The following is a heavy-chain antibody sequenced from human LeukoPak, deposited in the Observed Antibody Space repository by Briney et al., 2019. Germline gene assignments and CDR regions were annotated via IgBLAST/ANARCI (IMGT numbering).Heavy chain of an antibody. CDR1: GGSISSSSYY. D-gene: IGHD3-22*01. V-gene: IGHV4-39*07. CDR3: ARKSASSGYCQFDY. J-gene: IGHJ4*02. CDR2: IYYSGST. Sequence: PSETLSLTCTVSGGSISSSSYYWGWIRQPPGKGLEWIGSIYYSGSTYYNPSLKSRVTISVDTSENQFSLKLSSVTAADTAVYYRARKSASSGYCQFDYWGQGTLVTVSS.